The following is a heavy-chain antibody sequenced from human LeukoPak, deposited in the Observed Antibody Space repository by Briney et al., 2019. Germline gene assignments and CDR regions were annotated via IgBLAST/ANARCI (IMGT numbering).Heavy chain of an antibody. CDR2: ITSSGSTI. V-gene: IGHV3-11*01. CDR1: GFTFSDYY. CDR3: VRAPAEVDY. D-gene: IGHD6-13*01. J-gene: IGHJ4*02. Sequence: GGSLRLSCAASGFTFSDYYMGWIRQAPGKGLEWVAFITSSGSTIYYADSVKGRLNISRDNAKKSQYLQMNSLRVEDTAVYYRVRAPAEVDYWGPGTLVTVSS.